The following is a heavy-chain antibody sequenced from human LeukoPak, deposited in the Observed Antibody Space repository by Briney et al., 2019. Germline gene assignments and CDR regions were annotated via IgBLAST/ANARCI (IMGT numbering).Heavy chain of an antibody. J-gene: IGHJ6*03. CDR2: IRYDGGNK. V-gene: IGHV3-30*02. D-gene: IGHD1-14*01. CDR1: GFTFSIYG. Sequence: PGGSLTLSCAATGFTFSIYGMHWVRQTPGKGLEWVAFIRYDGGNKYYADSVKGRFTISRDNSKNTLYLEINSLTTEDTAVYYCARVGPWVNPDYYYYMDVWGKGTTVTVSS. CDR3: ARVGPWVNPDYYYYMDV.